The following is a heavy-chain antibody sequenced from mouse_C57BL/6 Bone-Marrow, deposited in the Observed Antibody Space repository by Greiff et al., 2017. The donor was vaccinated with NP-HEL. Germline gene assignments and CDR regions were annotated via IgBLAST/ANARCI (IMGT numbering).Heavy chain of an antibody. V-gene: IGHV1-19*01. J-gene: IGHJ2*01. CDR2: INPYNGGT. CDR1: GYTFTDYY. Sequence: EVKLQESGPVLVKPGASVKMSCKASGYTFTDYYMNWVKQSHGKSLEWIGVINPYNGGTSYNQKFKGKATLTVDKSSSTAYMELNSLTSEDSAVYYCARWGYLDYWGQGTTLTVSS. CDR3: ARWGYLDY.